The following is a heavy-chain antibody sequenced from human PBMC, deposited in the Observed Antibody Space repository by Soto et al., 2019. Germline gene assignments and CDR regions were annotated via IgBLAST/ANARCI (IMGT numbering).Heavy chain of an antibody. CDR1: GGSINSGGYY. Sequence: QVQLRESGPGLVKPSQTLSLTCTVSGGSINSGGYYWNWIRQHPGQGLGWIGYMYYSWSTYYHPFVSSRVIISADTSENHFSLKLSSVTAADTAVYFLARGYRQSGYISSWVFDYWGQGTLVNVSS. J-gene: IGHJ4*02. CDR2: MYYSWST. D-gene: IGHD6-13*01. V-gene: IGHV4-31*03. CDR3: ARGYRQSGYISSWVFDY.